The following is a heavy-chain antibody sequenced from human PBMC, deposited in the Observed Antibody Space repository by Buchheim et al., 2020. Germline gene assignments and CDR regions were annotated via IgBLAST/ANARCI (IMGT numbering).Heavy chain of an antibody. CDR1: GFTFSSYG. V-gene: IGHV3-30*03. Sequence: QEQLVESGGGVVQPGRSLRLSCVASGFTFSSYGMHWVRQAPGKGLEWVAVISYDGSNKYYGDSVKGRFTISRDNSKITVYLQMNSLRAEDTAVYYCAYSPFRGGNFDYWGQGTL. CDR3: AYSPFRGGNFDY. J-gene: IGHJ4*02. CDR2: ISYDGSNK. D-gene: IGHD4-23*01.